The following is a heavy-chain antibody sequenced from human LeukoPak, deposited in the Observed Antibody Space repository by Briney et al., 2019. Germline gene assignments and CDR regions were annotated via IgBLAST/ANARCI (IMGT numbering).Heavy chain of an antibody. Sequence: SETLSLTCAVYGGSFSGYYWSWIRQPPGKGLEWIGEINHSGSTNYNPSLKSRVTISVDTSKNQFSLKLSSVTAADTAVYYCARLGAVAGHEKLKRRYPIDYWGQGTLVTVSS. CDR2: INHSGST. CDR1: GGSFSGYY. CDR3: ARLGAVAGHEKLKRRYPIDY. V-gene: IGHV4-34*01. D-gene: IGHD6-19*01. J-gene: IGHJ4*02.